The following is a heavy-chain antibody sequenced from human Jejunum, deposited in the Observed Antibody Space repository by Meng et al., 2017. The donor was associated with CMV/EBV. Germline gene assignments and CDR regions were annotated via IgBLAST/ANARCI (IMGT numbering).Heavy chain of an antibody. CDR3: ARNWGPIDY. CDR2: ISSHGSSI. CDR1: GFTVSGYY. V-gene: IGHV3-11*01. J-gene: IGHJ4*02. D-gene: IGHD7-27*01. Sequence: SCVASGFTVSGYYMSWIRQAPGKGREWVTYISSHGSSIYYADSVKGRFTVSRDNGKTSVYLQMNSLRAEDAAVYYCARNWGPIDYWGQGTRVTVSS.